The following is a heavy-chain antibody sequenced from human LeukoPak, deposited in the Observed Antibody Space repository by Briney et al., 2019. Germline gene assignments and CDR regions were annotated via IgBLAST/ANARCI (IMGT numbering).Heavy chain of an antibody. V-gene: IGHV4-34*01. D-gene: IGHD3-22*01. J-gene: IGHJ6*03. CDR1: GGSFSGYY. Sequence: TSETLSLTCAVYGGSFSGYYWSWIRQPPGKGLEWIGEINHSGSTNYNPSLKGRVTISVDTSKDQFSLKLSSVTAADTAVYYCARVRALLYYYDSSGYYGTLGYSYYYYMDVWGKGTTVTVSS. CDR3: ARVRALLYYYDSSGYYGTLGYSYYYYMDV. CDR2: INHSGST.